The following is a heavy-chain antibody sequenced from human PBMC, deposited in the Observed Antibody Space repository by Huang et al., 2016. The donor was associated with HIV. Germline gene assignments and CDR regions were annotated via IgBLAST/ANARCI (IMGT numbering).Heavy chain of an antibody. CDR3: ARARLLFPFDF. Sequence: QVQLQQWGAGVLKSSETLFLTCAVSGGPFNGFLWSWIRQPPGKGLEWIGEINSGGNANYSPSLKRRLTIYIDTSKKQFSLNLMSVTAADTAVYYCARARLLFPFDFWGQGALVVVSS. J-gene: IGHJ4*02. CDR2: INSGGNA. D-gene: IGHD2-15*01. CDR1: GGPFNGFL. V-gene: IGHV4-34*01.